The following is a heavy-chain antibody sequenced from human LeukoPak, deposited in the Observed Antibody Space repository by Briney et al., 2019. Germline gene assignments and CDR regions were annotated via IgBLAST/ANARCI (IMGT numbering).Heavy chain of an antibody. CDR1: GYTLTELS. V-gene: IGHV1-24*01. CDR3: ATDPNYYDSRGGSY. Sequence: ASVKVSCKVSGYTLTELSMHWVRQAPGKGLEWMGGFDPEDGETIYAQKFQGRVTMTEDTSTDTAYMELSSLRSEDTAVYYCATDPNYYDSRGGSYWGQGTLVTVSS. D-gene: IGHD3-22*01. J-gene: IGHJ4*02. CDR2: FDPEDGET.